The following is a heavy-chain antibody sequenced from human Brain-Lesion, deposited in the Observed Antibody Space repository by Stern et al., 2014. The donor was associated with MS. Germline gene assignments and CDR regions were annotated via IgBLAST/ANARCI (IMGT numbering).Heavy chain of an antibody. CDR2: IGPGAPDT. CDR3: ARRGDSSSSGFDY. J-gene: IGHJ4*02. CDR1: GYRFTSNW. V-gene: IGHV5-51*01. Sequence: QLVQSGAEVKKPGESLKISCKGSGYRFTSNWIGWVRQIPGKGLEWMGCIGPGAPDTVYSPSFQGQVAISADKSISTAYLQWSSLQASDTAMYYCARRGDSSSSGFDYWGQGTLVIVSS. D-gene: IGHD6-6*01.